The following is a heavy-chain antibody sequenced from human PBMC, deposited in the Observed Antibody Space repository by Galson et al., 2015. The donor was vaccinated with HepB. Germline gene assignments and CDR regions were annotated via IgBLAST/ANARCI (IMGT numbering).Heavy chain of an antibody. CDR1: GFTFSSYG. J-gene: IGHJ4*02. Sequence: SLRLSCAASGFTFSSYGMHWVRLAPGKGLEWVAVISYDGSNKYYADSVKGRFTISRDNSKNTLYLQMNSLRAEDTAVYYCAKDRRYCSSTSCYGGVFDYWGQGTLVTVSS. CDR2: ISYDGSNK. D-gene: IGHD2-2*01. CDR3: AKDRRYCSSTSCYGGVFDY. V-gene: IGHV3-30*18.